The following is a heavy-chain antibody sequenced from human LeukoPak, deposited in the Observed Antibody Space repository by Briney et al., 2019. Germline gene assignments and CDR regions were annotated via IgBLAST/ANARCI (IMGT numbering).Heavy chain of an antibody. CDR3: ARASPGIAAAGTDY. J-gene: IGHJ4*02. V-gene: IGHV3-21*04. CDR2: ISSSSSYT. CDR1: GFTFSSYS. D-gene: IGHD6-13*01. Sequence: GGSLRLSCAASGFTFSSYSMNWVRQAPGKGLEWVSAISSSSSYTNYADSVKGRFTISRDNDKNSLYLQMNSLSAEDTAVYYCARASPGIAAAGTDYWGQGTLVTVSS.